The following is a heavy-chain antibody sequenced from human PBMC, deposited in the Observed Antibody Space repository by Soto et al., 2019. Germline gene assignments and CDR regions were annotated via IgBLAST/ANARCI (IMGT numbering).Heavy chain of an antibody. CDR1: GFSFSNAW. CDR2: IKSEANGGTT. CDR3: DYYRDSSARHVDF. V-gene: IGHV3-15*07. D-gene: IGHD3-22*01. J-gene: IGHJ4*02. Sequence: EVQLVESGGGLVKPGGSLRLSCAASGFSFSNAWMKWVRQAPGKGLEWVGRIKSEANGGTTDHAAAVKGRFIISRDDSKNMLFLQMDSLITEDSAFYYCDYYRDSSARHVDFWGQGTLVTVSS.